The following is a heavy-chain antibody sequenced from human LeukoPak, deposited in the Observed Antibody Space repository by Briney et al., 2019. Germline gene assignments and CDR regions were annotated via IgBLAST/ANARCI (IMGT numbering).Heavy chain of an antibody. J-gene: IGHJ3*02. CDR1: GGSISSSSYY. Sequence: SETLSLTCTVSGGSISSSSYYWGWIRQPPGKGLEWIGSIYYSGSTYYNPSLKSRVTISVDTSKNQFSLKLSSVTAADTAVYYCARDRRLCGAFDIWGQGTMVTVSS. V-gene: IGHV4-39*07. D-gene: IGHD3-10*02. CDR3: ARDRRLCGAFDI. CDR2: IYYSGST.